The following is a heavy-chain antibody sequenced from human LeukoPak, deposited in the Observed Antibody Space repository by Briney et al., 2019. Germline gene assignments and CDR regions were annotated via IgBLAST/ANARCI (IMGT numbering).Heavy chain of an antibody. D-gene: IGHD6-6*01. Sequence: GGSLRLSCAASGFTFSDYFMSWIRQAPGKGLEWVSDISSSGSTIYYADSVKGRFTISRDNAKNSLYLQMNSLRAEDTAVYYCATDSRKYTSSSLRGRTTWGKGPLVPVSS. CDR2: ISSSGSTI. J-gene: IGHJ4*02. CDR1: GFTFSDYF. CDR3: ATDSRKYTSSSLRGRTT. V-gene: IGHV3-11*04.